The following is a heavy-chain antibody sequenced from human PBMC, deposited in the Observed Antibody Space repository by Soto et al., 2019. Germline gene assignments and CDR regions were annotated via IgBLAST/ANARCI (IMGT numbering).Heavy chain of an antibody. D-gene: IGHD2-15*01. V-gene: IGHV1-3*01. CDR2: INAGNGNT. J-gene: IGHJ6*02. CDR1: GYTFTSYA. Sequence: ASVKVSCKASGYTFTSYAMHWVRQAPGQRLEWMGWINAGNGNTKYSQKFQGRVTITRDTSASTAYMELSSLRSEDTAVYYCARGLLLERAYYYYYYGMDVWGQGTTVTVSS. CDR3: ARGLLLERAYYYYYYGMDV.